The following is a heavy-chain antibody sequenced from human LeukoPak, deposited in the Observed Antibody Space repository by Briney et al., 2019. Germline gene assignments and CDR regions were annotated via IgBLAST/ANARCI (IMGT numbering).Heavy chain of an antibody. CDR2: IYYSGST. CDR3: ARTLTGAFDI. CDR1: GGSISSSSYY. J-gene: IGHJ3*02. V-gene: IGHV4-39*01. D-gene: IGHD1-14*01. Sequence: PSETLSLTCTVSGGSISSSSYYWGWIRQPPGKGLEWIGSIYYSGSTYYNPPLKSRVTISVDTSKNQFSLKLSSVTAADTAVYYCARTLTGAFDIWGQGTMVTVSS.